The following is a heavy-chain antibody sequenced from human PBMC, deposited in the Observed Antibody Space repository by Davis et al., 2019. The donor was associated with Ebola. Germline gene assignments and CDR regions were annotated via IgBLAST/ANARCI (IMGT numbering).Heavy chain of an antibody. Sequence: GESLKISCAASGFTFSSYSMNWVRQAPGKGLEWVSSISSSSSYIYYADSAKGRFTITRDNAKNSLYLQMNSLRAEDTAVYYCARESRVVPAASNPPGFDPWGQGTLVTVSS. V-gene: IGHV3-21*01. CDR3: ARESRVVPAASNPPGFDP. D-gene: IGHD2-2*01. CDR1: GFTFSSYS. CDR2: ISSSSSYI. J-gene: IGHJ5*02.